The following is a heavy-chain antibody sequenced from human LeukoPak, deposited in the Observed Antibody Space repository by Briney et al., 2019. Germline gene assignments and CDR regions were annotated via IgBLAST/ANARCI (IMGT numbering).Heavy chain of an antibody. J-gene: IGHJ4*02. CDR3: GKAAAAGYSSSWYLDR. CDR2: ISWDAAST. Sequence: AGGSLRLSCAASGFFFDDYNMHWVRHVPGKGLEWVSLISWDAASTKYADSVKGRFTTSRDNRKNFLYLQMNSLTTEDTALYYCGKAAAAGYSSSWYLDRWGQGTLVTVSS. CDR1: GFFFDDYN. V-gene: IGHV3-43*01. D-gene: IGHD4-11*01.